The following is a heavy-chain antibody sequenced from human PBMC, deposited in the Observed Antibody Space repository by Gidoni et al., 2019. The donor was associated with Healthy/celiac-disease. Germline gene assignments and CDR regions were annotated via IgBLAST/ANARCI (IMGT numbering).Heavy chain of an antibody. V-gene: IGHV3-66*01. J-gene: IGHJ3*02. CDR1: GFTVSSNY. CDR2: IYSGGST. D-gene: IGHD3-3*01. Sequence: EVQLVESGGGLVQPGGSLRLSCAASGFTVSSNYMSWVRQAPGKGLEWVSVIYSGGSTYDADSVKGRFTISRDNSKNTLYLQMNSLRAEDTAVYYCARDARGLEPPYDAFDIWGQGTMVTVSS. CDR3: ARDARGLEPPYDAFDI.